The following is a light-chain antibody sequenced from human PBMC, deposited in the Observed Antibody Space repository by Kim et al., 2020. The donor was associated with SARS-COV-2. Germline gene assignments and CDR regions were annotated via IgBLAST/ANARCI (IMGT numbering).Light chain of an antibody. J-gene: IGLJ1*01. Sequence: GQTITISSTGTNSDIGSLNRASWYQQHPGKAPKVLIYEVNKRPSGISTHFSCSKSGNTASLTISGLQAEDEADYYCCSYAGGRTYVFGTGTKVTVL. V-gene: IGLV2-23*02. CDR3: CSYAGGRTYV. CDR2: EVN. CDR1: NSDIGSLNR.